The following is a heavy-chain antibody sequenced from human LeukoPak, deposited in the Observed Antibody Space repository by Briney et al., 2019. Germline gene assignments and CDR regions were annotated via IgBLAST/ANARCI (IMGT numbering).Heavy chain of an antibody. CDR1: GGSISSYY. Sequence: PSETLSLTCTVSGGSISSYYLSWIRQPPGKGLEWIGYIYYSGSTNYNPSLKNRVTISVDTSKNQFSLKLSSVTAADTAVYYCARLRYGMDVWGQGTTVTVSS. CDR3: ARLRYGMDV. V-gene: IGHV4-59*08. CDR2: IYYSGST. J-gene: IGHJ6*02.